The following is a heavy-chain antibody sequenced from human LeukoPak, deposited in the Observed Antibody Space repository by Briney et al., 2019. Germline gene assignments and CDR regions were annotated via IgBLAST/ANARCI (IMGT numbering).Heavy chain of an antibody. CDR3: AKDRAITFGGVIVIPGSWFDP. Sequence: GGSLRLSCAASGFTFSSYAMSWVRQAPGKGLEWVSAISGSGGSTYYADSVKGRFTISRDNSKNTLYLQMNSLRAEDTAVYYCAKDRAITFGGVIVIPGSWFDPWGQGTLVTVSS. CDR1: GFTFSSYA. J-gene: IGHJ5*02. V-gene: IGHV3-23*01. D-gene: IGHD3-16*02. CDR2: ISGSGGST.